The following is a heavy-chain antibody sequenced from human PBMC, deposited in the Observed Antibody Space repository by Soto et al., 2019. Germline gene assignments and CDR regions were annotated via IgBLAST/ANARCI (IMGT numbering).Heavy chain of an antibody. CDR3: ARGWMYTFEM. CDR2: INEDGSEK. CDR1: GSSISNSW. Sequence: EVQLVESGGGLVQPGGSLRLSCAASGSSISNSWMSWVRQAPGKGLEWVADINEDGSEKHYVDSVKGRFTISRDNAKNSLYLQTNSLRVEDTAGYYCARGWMYTFEMWGQGTMVTVSS. D-gene: IGHD5-12*01. V-gene: IGHV3-7*04. J-gene: IGHJ3*02.